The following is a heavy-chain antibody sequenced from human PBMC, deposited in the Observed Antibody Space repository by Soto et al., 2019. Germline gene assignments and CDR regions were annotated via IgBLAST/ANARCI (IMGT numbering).Heavy chain of an antibody. Sequence: QVQLQESGPGLVKPSQTLSLTCTVSGGSISSGDYYWSWIRQPPGKGLEWIGYIYYSGSTYYNPSLKSRVTISVDTSKNQVSLKLSSVTAADTAVYYCARVEGDWGLPPTFDYWGQGTLVTVSS. CDR3: ARVEGDWGLPPTFDY. J-gene: IGHJ4*02. D-gene: IGHD7-27*01. CDR1: GGSISSGDYY. CDR2: IYYSGST. V-gene: IGHV4-30-4*01.